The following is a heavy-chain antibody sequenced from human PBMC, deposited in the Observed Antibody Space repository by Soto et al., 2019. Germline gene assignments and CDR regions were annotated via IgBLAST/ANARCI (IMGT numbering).Heavy chain of an antibody. CDR3: ARSPPSSVRGVIMFPFDY. V-gene: IGHV4-59*01. J-gene: IGHJ4*02. CDR2: IYYSGST. CDR1: GGSISSYY. D-gene: IGHD3-10*02. Sequence: SETLSLTCTVSGGSISSYYWSWIRQPPGKGLEWIGYIYYSGSTNYNPSLKSRVTISVDTSKNQFSLKLSFVTAADTAVYYCARSPPSSVRGVIMFPFDYWGQGTLVTVSS.